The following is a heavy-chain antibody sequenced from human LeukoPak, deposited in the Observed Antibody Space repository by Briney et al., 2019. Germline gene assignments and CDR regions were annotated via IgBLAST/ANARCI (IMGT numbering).Heavy chain of an antibody. D-gene: IGHD4-11*01. Sequence: SETLSLTCTVSGGSISSSSYYWGWIRQPPGKGLEWIGSIYYSGSTYYNPSLKSRVTISVDTSKNQFSLKLSSVTAADTAVYYCASPPFAHDYSNYVFDYWGQGTLVTVSS. CDR2: IYYSGST. CDR1: GGSISSSSYY. V-gene: IGHV4-39*07. J-gene: IGHJ4*02. CDR3: ASPPFAHDYSNYVFDY.